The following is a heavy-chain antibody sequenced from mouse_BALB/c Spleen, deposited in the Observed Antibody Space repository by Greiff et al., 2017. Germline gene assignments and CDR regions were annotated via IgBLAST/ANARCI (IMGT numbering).Heavy chain of an antibody. CDR1: GFTFSDYG. CDR2: ISNLAYSI. J-gene: IGHJ1*01. CDR3: ARRYDGLWYFDV. D-gene: IGHD2-3*01. Sequence: EVKLMESGGGLVQPGGSRKLSCAASGFTFSDYGMAWVRQAPGKGPEWVAFISNLAYSIYYADTVTGRFTISRENAKNTLYLEMSSLRSEDTAMYYCARRYDGLWYFDVWGAGTTVTVSS. V-gene: IGHV5-15*02.